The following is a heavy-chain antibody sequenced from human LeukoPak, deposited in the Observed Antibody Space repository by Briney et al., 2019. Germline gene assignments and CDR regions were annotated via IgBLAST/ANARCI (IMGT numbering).Heavy chain of an antibody. J-gene: IGHJ4*02. CDR3: ARLRMRYSSGPHYGDY. V-gene: IGHV5-51*01. CDR2: IYPGDSDT. CDR1: GYSFTSYW. D-gene: IGHD6-19*01. Sequence: GESLKISCKGSGYSFTSYWIGWVRQMPGKGLEWMGIIYPGDSDTRYSPSFQGQVTISADKSISTAYLQWSSLKASDTAMYYCARLRMRYSSGPHYGDYWGQGTLVTVSS.